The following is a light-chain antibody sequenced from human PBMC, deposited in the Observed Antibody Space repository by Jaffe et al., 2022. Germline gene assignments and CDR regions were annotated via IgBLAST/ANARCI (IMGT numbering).Light chain of an antibody. CDR1: SSNIGNNY. Sequence: QSVLTQPPSVSAAPGQKVTISCSGSSSNIGNNYVSWYQQLPGTAPKLLIYENNKRPSGIPDRFSGSKSGTSATLGITGLQTGDEADYYCGTWDSSLSALWVFGGGTKLTVL. CDR2: ENN. V-gene: IGLV1-51*02. J-gene: IGLJ3*02. CDR3: GTWDSSLSALWV.